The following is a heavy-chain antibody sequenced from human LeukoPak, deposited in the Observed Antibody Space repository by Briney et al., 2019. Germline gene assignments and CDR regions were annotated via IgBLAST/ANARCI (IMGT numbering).Heavy chain of an antibody. D-gene: IGHD3-22*01. CDR2: ISVRSNYR. V-gene: IGHV3-21*01. Sequence: GGSLRLSCAASGFTFNSYTMNWVRQAPGKGLEWVSSISVRSNYRYYADSVRGRFTISRDDARDSLFLQMNSLRAEDTAVYFCVRLRRNNDRSGYYYYYDYWGQGTLVTVSS. J-gene: IGHJ4*02. CDR1: GFTFNSYT. CDR3: VRLRRNNDRSGYYYYYDY.